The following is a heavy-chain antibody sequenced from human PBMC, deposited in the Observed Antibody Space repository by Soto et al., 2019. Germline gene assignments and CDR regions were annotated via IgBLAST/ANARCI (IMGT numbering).Heavy chain of an antibody. Sequence: QVQLVESGGGLVKPGGSLRLSCAASGFTFSDYYMSWIRQAPGKGLEWVSYISSSSSYTNYADSVKGRFTISRDNAKNSLYPQMNSLTAEDTAVYYCARGDYGDYPDYWGQGALVTVSS. CDR1: GFTFSDYY. D-gene: IGHD4-17*01. V-gene: IGHV3-11*05. CDR3: ARGDYGDYPDY. CDR2: ISSSSSYT. J-gene: IGHJ4*02.